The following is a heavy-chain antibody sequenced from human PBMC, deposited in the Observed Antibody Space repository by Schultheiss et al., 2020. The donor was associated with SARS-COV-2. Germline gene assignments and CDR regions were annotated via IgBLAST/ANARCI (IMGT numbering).Heavy chain of an antibody. Sequence: ASVKVSCKASGYTFTSYGISWVRQAPGQGLEWMGWISAYNGNTNYAQKLQGRVTMTTDTSTSTAYMELRSLRSEDTAVYYCARGRIAARRKHGAYYYYYYGMDVWGQGTTVTVSS. CDR1: GYTFTSYG. CDR2: ISAYNGNT. J-gene: IGHJ6*02. D-gene: IGHD6-6*01. V-gene: IGHV1-18*01. CDR3: ARGRIAARRKHGAYYYYYYGMDV.